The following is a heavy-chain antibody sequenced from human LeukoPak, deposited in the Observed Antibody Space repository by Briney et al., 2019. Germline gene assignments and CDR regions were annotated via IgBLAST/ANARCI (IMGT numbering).Heavy chain of an antibody. J-gene: IGHJ4*02. CDR2: ISSSSSYI. V-gene: IGHV3-21*01. CDR3: ARDRGYYDSSGYVY. Sequence: GGSLRLSCAASGFTFSSYSMNWVRQAPGKGLEWVSSISSSSSYIYYADSVKGRFTISRDNAKNSLYLQINSLRAEDTAVYYCARDRGYYDSSGYVYWGQGTLVTVSS. CDR1: GFTFSSYS. D-gene: IGHD3-22*01.